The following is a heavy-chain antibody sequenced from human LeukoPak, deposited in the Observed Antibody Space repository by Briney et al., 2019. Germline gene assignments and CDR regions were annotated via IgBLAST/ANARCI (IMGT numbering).Heavy chain of an antibody. CDR1: GFTVSSNY. Sequence: GGSLRLSCAASGFTVSSNYMSWVRQAPGKGLEWVSVIYSGGSTYYADSVKGRFTISRDNSKNTLYLQMNSLRAEDTVVYYCARDSDYDAFDIWGQGTMVTVSS. V-gene: IGHV3-66*01. J-gene: IGHJ3*02. CDR3: ARDSDYDAFDI. D-gene: IGHD4-17*01. CDR2: IYSGGST.